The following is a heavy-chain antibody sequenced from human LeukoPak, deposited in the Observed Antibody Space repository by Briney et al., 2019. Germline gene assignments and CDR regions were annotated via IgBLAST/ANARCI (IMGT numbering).Heavy chain of an antibody. CDR2: ISPYNGNT. J-gene: IGHJ6*02. D-gene: IGHD3-10*01. V-gene: IGHV1-18*01. Sequence: GASVKVSCKASGYTFTSYGISWVRQAPGQGLEWMGWISPYNGNTNYAQNLQGRVTMTTDTSTSTAYMELRSLRSDDTAVYYCARVSRDDSGSYGMDVWGQGTTVTVSS. CDR1: GYTFTSYG. CDR3: ARVSRDDSGSYGMDV.